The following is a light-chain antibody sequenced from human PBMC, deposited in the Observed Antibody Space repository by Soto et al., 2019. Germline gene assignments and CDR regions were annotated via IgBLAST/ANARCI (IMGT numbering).Light chain of an antibody. CDR3: QHYNSYSEA. Sequence: DIQMTQSPSTLSASVGDRFTITCLASQSISSWLAWYQQKPGKAPKVVIYKASTLKSGVPSRFSGSGSGTEFTLTISSLQPDDFATYYCQHYNSYSEACGQGNKGDIK. CDR2: KAS. CDR1: QSISSW. V-gene: IGKV1-5*03. J-gene: IGKJ1*01.